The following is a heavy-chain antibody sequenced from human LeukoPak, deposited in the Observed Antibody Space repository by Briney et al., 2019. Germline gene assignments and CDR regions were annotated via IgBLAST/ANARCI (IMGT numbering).Heavy chain of an antibody. V-gene: IGHV3-23*01. CDR3: AKDDYGGNSGMIDY. CDR1: GFTFSSNA. D-gene: IGHD4-23*01. J-gene: IGHJ4*02. Sequence: GGSLRLSCAASGFTFSSNAMSWVRQAPGKGLEWVSAISGSGGSTYYADSVKGRFTIPRDNSKNTLYLQMNSLRAEDTAVYYCAKDDYGGNSGMIDYWGQGTLVTVSS. CDR2: ISGSGGST.